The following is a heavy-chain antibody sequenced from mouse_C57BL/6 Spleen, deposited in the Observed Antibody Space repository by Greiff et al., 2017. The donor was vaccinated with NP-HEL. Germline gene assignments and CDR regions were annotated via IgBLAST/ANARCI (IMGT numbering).Heavy chain of an antibody. CDR1: GFNITDDY. J-gene: IGHJ3*01. CDR2: IDPENGDT. D-gene: IGHD1-1*01. Sequence: VQLQQSGAELVRPGASVKLSCTASGFNITDDYMHWVKQRPEQGLEWIGWIDPENGDTEYASKFKGKATITTDTSSNTAYLQLSSLTSEDTAVYYCTTDTVDASDWGQGTLVTVSA. V-gene: IGHV14-4*01. CDR3: TTDTVDASD.